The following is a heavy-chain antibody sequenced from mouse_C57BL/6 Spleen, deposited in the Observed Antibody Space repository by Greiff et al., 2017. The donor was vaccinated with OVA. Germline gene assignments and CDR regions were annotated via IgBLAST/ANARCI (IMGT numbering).Heavy chain of an antibody. V-gene: IGHV5-4*01. CDR2: ISDGGSYT. D-gene: IGHD4-1*01. CDR1: GFTFSSYA. CDR3: ARDAWGFAY. Sequence: EVQLQESGGGLVKPGGSLKLSCAASGFTFSSYAMSWVRQTPEKRLEWVATISDGGSYTYYPDNVKGRFTISRDNAKNNLYLQMSHLKSEDTAMYYCARDAWGFAYWGQGTLVTVSA. J-gene: IGHJ3*01.